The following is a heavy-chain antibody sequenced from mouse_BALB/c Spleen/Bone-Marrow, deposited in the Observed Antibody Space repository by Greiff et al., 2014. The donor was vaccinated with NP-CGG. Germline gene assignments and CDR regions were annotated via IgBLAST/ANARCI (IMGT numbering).Heavy chain of an antibody. CDR1: GYSFTGYT. CDR3: AREEGYDEGEYFDV. CDR2: INPYNGGT. J-gene: IGHJ1*01. V-gene: IGHV1-18*01. D-gene: IGHD2-14*01. Sequence: VQLQQPGPELVKPGASMKISCKASGYSFTGYTMNWVKQSHGKNLEWIGLINPYNGGTSYNQKFKGKATLTVDKSSSAAYMELLSLTSEDSAVYYCAREEGYDEGEYFDVWGAGPSVPVPP.